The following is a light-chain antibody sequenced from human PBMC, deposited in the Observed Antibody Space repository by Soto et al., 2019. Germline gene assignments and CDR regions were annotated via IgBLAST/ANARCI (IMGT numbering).Light chain of an antibody. CDR1: QTVLTN. CDR3: HQYNNWLALT. CDR2: GAS. Sequence: EIVLTQSPGTLSLSPGERATLSCRASQTVLTNLAWYQQKPGQAPRLLIYGASTRATGIPVRFRGSGSGTEFTLTISSLQSEDSAVYYCHQYNNWLALTFGGGTKVDIK. J-gene: IGKJ4*01. V-gene: IGKV3-15*01.